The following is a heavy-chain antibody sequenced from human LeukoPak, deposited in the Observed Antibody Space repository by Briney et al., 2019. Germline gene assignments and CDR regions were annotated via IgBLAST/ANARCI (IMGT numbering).Heavy chain of an antibody. Sequence: PSQTLSLTCTVSGGSISNANYYWSWIRQPPGKGLEWIGYIYYTGSTYYNPSLKSRVTISVDTSKNQFSLKLSSVTAADTAVYYCARGRRVPAAMNYYYGMDVWGQGTTVTVSS. J-gene: IGHJ6*02. CDR3: ARGRRVPAAMNYYYGMDV. V-gene: IGHV4-30-4*01. D-gene: IGHD2-2*01. CDR1: GGSISNANYY. CDR2: IYYTGST.